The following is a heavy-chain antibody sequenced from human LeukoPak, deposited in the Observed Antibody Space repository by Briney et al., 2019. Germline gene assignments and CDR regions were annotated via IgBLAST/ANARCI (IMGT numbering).Heavy chain of an antibody. CDR2: IYSGGST. D-gene: IGHD3-10*01. CDR3: ARGFISGSRYYFYGMDV. J-gene: IGHJ6*02. V-gene: IGHV3-53*01. Sequence: AAGSLRLSCAASGFTVSSNYMSWVRQAPGKGLEWVSVIYSGGSTYYADSVKGRFTISRDDSKNTLYLQMNSLRAEDTAVYYCARGFISGSRYYFYGMDVWGQGTTVTVSS. CDR1: GFTVSSNY.